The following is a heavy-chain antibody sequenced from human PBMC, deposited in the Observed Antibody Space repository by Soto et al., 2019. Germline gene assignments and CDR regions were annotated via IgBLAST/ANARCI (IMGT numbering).Heavy chain of an antibody. D-gene: IGHD3-10*01. CDR3: AKSPITLWFITYYFDY. V-gene: IGHV3-30*18. J-gene: IGHJ4*02. CDR1: GFTFSSYG. CDR2: ILYDGSNK. Sequence: QVQLVESGGGAVQPGRSQRLSCAASGFTFSSYGMHWVRQAPGKGLEWVAVILYDGSNKYYADSVKGRFTISRDNSKNTLYLQMNSLRAEDTAVYYCAKSPITLWFITYYFDYWGQGTLVTVSS.